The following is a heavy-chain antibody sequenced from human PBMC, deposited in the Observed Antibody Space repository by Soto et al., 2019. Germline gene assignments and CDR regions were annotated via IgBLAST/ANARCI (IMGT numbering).Heavy chain of an antibody. J-gene: IGHJ3*02. CDR1: GYPVTAYY. CDR2: INPATGAA. Sequence: QLHLVQSGAVVKKPGASVTVSCSASGYPVTAYYMHWVRQAPGRGLEWMGGINPATGAAKYTQPFQGRVTIPRDTSTLTVFMERSGLTSDDTAVFYCARGGGVVVAGSAAFDMWGQGTLVTVSS. V-gene: IGHV1-2*02. CDR3: ARGGGVVVAGSAAFDM. D-gene: IGHD2-15*01.